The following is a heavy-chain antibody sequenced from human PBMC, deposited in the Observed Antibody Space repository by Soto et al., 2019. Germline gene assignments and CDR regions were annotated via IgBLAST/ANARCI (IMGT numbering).Heavy chain of an antibody. J-gene: IGHJ6*02. CDR3: ARQNPAQGYYYGMDV. V-gene: IGHV4-39*01. CDR1: AGSISRSSYY. CDR2: IYYSGST. Sequence: SETLSHTCTVSAGSISRSSYYWGWIRQPPGKGLEWIGSIYYSGSTYYNPSLKSRVTISVDTSKNQFSLKLSSVTAAETAVYYCARQNPAQGYYYGMDVWGQGTTVT.